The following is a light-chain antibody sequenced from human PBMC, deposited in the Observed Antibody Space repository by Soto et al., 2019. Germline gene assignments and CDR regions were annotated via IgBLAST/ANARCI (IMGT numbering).Light chain of an antibody. Sequence: EIVLTQSPGTLSLSPGERATLSCMASQSVSSSYLAWYQQKPGQAPRLLIYGASSRATGIPDRFSGSGSGTDFTITISRLEPEDFAVYFCQQYDYLITFGQGTRLEIK. CDR3: QQYDYLIT. CDR1: QSVSSSY. V-gene: IGKV3-20*01. CDR2: GAS. J-gene: IGKJ5*01.